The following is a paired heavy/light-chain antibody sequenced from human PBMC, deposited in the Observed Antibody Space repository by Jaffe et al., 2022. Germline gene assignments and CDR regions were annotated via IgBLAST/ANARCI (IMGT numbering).Light chain of an antibody. CDR3: QSYDSSLSGSGVV. V-gene: IGLV1-40*01. CDR2: GNS. J-gene: IGLJ2*01. CDR1: SSNIGAGYD. Sequence: QSVLTQPPSVSGAPGQRVTISCTGSSSNIGAGYDVHWYQQLPGTAPKLLIYGNSNRPSGVPDRFSGSKSGTSASLAITGLQAEDEADYYCQSYDSSLSGSGVVFGGGTKLTVL.
Heavy chain of an antibody. CDR1: GFTFSSYG. Sequence: QVQLVESGGGVVQPGGSLRLSCAASGFTFSSYGMHWVRQAPGKGLEWVAFIRYDGSNKYYADSVKGRFTISRDNSKNTLYLQMNSLRAEDTAVYYCAKDGYCSSTSCYGSYYYYYYYMDVWGKGTTVTVSS. D-gene: IGHD2-2*01. J-gene: IGHJ6*03. CDR3: AKDGYCSSTSCYGSYYYYYYYMDV. CDR2: IRYDGSNK. V-gene: IGHV3-30*02.